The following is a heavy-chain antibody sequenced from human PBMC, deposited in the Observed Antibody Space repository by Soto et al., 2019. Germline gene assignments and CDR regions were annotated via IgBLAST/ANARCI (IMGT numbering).Heavy chain of an antibody. CDR1: GDFFTGWF. D-gene: IGHD2-21*01. Sequence: QVQNRQWGAGLLKPSETLSLTCGVQGDFFTGWFWTWIRQTPGKGLEWIGEINDGGRTKYNPSLQRRVTISVDPPNNQFSLNLKSLTAADTAVYYCARGMWSDAFDIWGQGTMVTVSS. J-gene: IGHJ3*02. CDR3: ARGMWSDAFDI. V-gene: IGHV4-34*02. CDR2: INDGGRT.